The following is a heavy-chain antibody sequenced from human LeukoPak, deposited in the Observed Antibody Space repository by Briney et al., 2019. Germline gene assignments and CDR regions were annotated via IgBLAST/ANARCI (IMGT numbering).Heavy chain of an antibody. CDR3: ARDLRITMVRGVLNLFDY. CDR1: GDSVSSNSAA. Sequence: SQTLSLTCAISGDSVSSNSAAWNWIRQSPSRGLEWLGRTYYRSKWYNDYALSVKSRITINPDTSKNQFSLQLNSVTPEDTAVYYCARDLRITMVRGVLNLFDYWGQGTLVTVSS. V-gene: IGHV6-1*01. D-gene: IGHD3-10*01. CDR2: TYYRSKWYN. J-gene: IGHJ4*02.